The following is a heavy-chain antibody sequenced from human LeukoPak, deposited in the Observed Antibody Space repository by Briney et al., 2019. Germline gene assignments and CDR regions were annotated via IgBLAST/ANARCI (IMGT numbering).Heavy chain of an antibody. D-gene: IGHD2-15*01. V-gene: IGHV3-64*01. CDR1: GFTFSSYA. CDR2: IRSNGGST. Sequence: GGSLRLSCAASGFTFSSYAMHWVRQAPGKGLESVSAIRSNGGSTYYANSVKGRFTISRDNSKNTLYLQMGSLRAEDMAVYYCARDCPPYCSGGSCYSDYWGREPWSPSPQ. J-gene: IGHJ4*02. CDR3: ARDCPPYCSGGSCYSDY.